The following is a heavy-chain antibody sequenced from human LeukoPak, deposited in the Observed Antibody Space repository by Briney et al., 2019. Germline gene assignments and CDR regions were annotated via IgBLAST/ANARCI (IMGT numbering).Heavy chain of an antibody. J-gene: IGHJ2*01. D-gene: IGHD3-3*01. CDR3: AKDSLNYDFWSGYEGGGYFDL. CDR1: GLTFSSYA. CDR2: ISGSGGST. V-gene: IGHV3-23*01. Sequence: GGSLRLSCAASGLTFSSYAMSWVRQAPGKGLEWVSAISGSGGSTYYADSVKGRLTISRDNSKNTLYLQMNSLRADDTAVYYCAKDSLNYDFWSGYEGGGYFDLWGRGTLVTVAS.